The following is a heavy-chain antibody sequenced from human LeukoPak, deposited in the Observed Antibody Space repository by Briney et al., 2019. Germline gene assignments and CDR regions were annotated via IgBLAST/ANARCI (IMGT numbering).Heavy chain of an antibody. D-gene: IGHD1-14*01. V-gene: IGHV1-2*02. CDR2: INPNSGGT. CDR1: GYXFTDYY. J-gene: IGHJ4*02. Sequence: ASVKVSCKASGYXFTDYYIHWVRQAPGQGLEWMGWINPNSGGTNYTQKFQGRVTMTRDTSISTAYLELNRLTSDDTAVYYCARVLARYGNLDYWGQGILVTVSS. CDR3: ARVLARYGNLDY.